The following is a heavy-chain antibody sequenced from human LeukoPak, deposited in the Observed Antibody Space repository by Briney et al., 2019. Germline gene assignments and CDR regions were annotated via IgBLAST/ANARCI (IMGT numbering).Heavy chain of an antibody. D-gene: IGHD5-24*01. CDR2: ISSSSSYI. CDR1: GFTFSSYS. Sequence: GGSLRLSCAASGFTFSSYSMNWVRQAPGKGLEWVSSISSSSSYIYYADSVKGRFTISRDNAKNSLYLRMNSLRAEDTAVYYCARSRAPREGFDYWGQGTLVTVSS. CDR3: ARSRAPREGFDY. J-gene: IGHJ4*02. V-gene: IGHV3-21*01.